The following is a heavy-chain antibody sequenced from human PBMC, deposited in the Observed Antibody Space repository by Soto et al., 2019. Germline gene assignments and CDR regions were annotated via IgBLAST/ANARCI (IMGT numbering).Heavy chain of an antibody. CDR3: VRTGVYDVLTGTFDI. CDR1: GFLLSTKGVG. V-gene: IGHV2-5*04. Sequence: QITLKESGPTLVQPTQTLTLSCTFSGFLLSTKGVGVGWVRQPPGKAPEWLAHTYWNDDKRYSPSLKSRLIITKDTSKKEVVLTVTMMDPVDTGTYYCVRTGVYDVLTGTFDIWGQGTIVSVSS. D-gene: IGHD3-9*01. CDR2: TYWNDDK. J-gene: IGHJ3*02.